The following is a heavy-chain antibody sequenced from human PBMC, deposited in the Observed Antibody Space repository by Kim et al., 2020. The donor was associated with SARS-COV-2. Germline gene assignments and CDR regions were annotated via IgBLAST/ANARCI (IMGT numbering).Heavy chain of an antibody. CDR3: ARAGGDYYGSGSYYRGSFDY. D-gene: IGHD3-10*01. CDR1: GYTFTSYG. J-gene: IGHJ4*02. V-gene: IGHV1-18*04. CDR2: ISAYNGNT. Sequence: ASVKVSCKASGYTFTSYGISWVRQAPGQGLEWMGWISAYNGNTNYAQKLQGRVTMTTDTSTSTAYMELRSLRSDDTAVYYCARAGGDYYGSGSYYRGSFDYWGQGTLVTVSS.